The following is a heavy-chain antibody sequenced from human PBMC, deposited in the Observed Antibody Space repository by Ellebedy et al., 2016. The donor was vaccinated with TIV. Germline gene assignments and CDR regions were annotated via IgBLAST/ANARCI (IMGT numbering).Heavy chain of an antibody. V-gene: IGHV3-23*01. CDR3: PKDGPRDSNGYYFRFDC. J-gene: IGHJ4*02. CDR1: GLTFSSYA. Sequence: GESLKISCAASGLTFSSYAMSSVRQAPGKGLEWVSAISGSGCSTYYADSVKGRFTISRDNSKNTLYRQMNSLRAEDTAVYYCPKDGPRDSNGYYFRFDCWGQGTLVTVYS. D-gene: IGHD3-22*01. CDR2: ISGSGCST.